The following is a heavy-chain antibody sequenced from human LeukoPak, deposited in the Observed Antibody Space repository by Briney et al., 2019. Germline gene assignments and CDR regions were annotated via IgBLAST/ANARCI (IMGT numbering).Heavy chain of an antibody. Sequence: GGSLRLSCAASGFTFTKAWMSWVRQAPGKGLEWVGRITSKSDGARTDYAAPVKGRFTISRDDSKNTLFLQMDSLRTDDTAVYYCTTAFSSYWWPGWGLGTLVIVSS. D-gene: IGHD2-8*02. CDR2: ITSKSDGART. CDR3: TTAFSSYWWPG. CDR1: GFTFTKAW. J-gene: IGHJ4*02. V-gene: IGHV3-15*01.